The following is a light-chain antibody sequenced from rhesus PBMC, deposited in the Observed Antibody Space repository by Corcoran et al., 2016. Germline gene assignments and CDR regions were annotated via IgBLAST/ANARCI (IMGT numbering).Light chain of an antibody. J-gene: IGKJ1*01. CDR1: QSVGSN. Sequence: ETVVTQSPATLSLSPGERATLSCRASQSVGSNLAWYQQKPGQAPSLLIYGPSSRATGIPERFRGSGSGTDFTLTISSLGPEDLGVYYCQQSSNLWTFGQGTKVEIK. V-gene: IGKV3-24*04. CDR3: QQSSNLWT. CDR2: GPS.